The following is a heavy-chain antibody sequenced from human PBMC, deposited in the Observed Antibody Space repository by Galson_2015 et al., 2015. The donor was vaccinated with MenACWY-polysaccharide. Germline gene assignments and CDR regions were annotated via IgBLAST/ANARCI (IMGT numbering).Heavy chain of an antibody. J-gene: IGHJ4*02. D-gene: IGHD6-13*01. CDR3: AKDRYSSSWYFDY. CDR1: GFTFSSYW. V-gene: IGHV3-74*01. Sequence: SLRLSCAASGFTFSSYWMHWVRQTPGKGLVWVSRISSEGTTISYADSVKGRFTVSRDNSKNMLYLQMNSLRAEDTAVYYCAKDRYSSSWYFDYWGQGTLVTVSS. CDR2: ISSEGTTI.